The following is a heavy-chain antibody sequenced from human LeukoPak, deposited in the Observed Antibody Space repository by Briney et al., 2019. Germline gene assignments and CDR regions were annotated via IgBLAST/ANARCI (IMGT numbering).Heavy chain of an antibody. CDR1: GFTFSSYA. J-gene: IGHJ4*02. Sequence: PGRSLRLSCAASGFTFSSYAMHWVRQAPGKGLEWVAVISYDGSNKYYADSVKGRFTISRDNSKNTLYLQMNSLRAEGTAVYYCARDRSRVYALDYWGQGTLVTVSS. CDR2: ISYDGSNK. D-gene: IGHD2-8*01. V-gene: IGHV3-30-3*01. CDR3: ARDRSRVYALDY.